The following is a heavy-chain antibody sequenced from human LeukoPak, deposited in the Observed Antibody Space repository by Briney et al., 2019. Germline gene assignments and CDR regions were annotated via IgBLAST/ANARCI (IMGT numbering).Heavy chain of an antibody. CDR1: GFTFSNFW. D-gene: IGHD6-19*01. J-gene: IGHJ4*02. V-gene: IGHV3-7*01. CDR3: ARGLSVAGDIDY. Sequence: PGGSLRLSCAASGFTFSNFWMNWVRQAPGKGLEWVANIKQDGSEIYYVDSVKGRFTISRDNAKNSGYLHMNSLRAEDTAVYYCARGLSVAGDIDYWGQGTLVTVSS. CDR2: IKQDGSEI.